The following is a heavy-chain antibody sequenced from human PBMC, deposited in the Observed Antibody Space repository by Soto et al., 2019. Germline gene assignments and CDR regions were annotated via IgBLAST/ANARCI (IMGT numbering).Heavy chain of an antibody. CDR1: GFTFSKYA. V-gene: IGHV3-23*01. J-gene: IGHJ6*02. Sequence: EVQLLESGGGLVQPGGSLRLSCAASGFTFSKYAMSWVRQAPGKGLEWVSGISGSGGSTYYADSVKGHFTISRDNYKNSVYLQMNSLRAEDTAVNYCAKALGSGAGGGYGMDVWGQGTTVTVSS. CDR2: ISGSGGST. D-gene: IGHD6-19*01. CDR3: AKALGSGAGGGYGMDV.